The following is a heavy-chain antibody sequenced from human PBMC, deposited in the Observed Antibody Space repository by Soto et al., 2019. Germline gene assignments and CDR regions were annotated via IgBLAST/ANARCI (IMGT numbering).Heavy chain of an antibody. Sequence: QVQLEESGGGVVQPGRSLRLSCAASGFTFSSYGMHWVRQAPGKGLEWVAVIWYDGSNKYYADSVKGRFTISRDTSKNTLYMQMNRLGAEDTAVYYCASIPQIAVAGNRFGYFDLWGRGTLVTVSS. V-gene: IGHV3-33*01. D-gene: IGHD6-19*01. J-gene: IGHJ2*01. CDR1: GFTFSSYG. CDR2: IWYDGSNK. CDR3: ASIPQIAVAGNRFGYFDL.